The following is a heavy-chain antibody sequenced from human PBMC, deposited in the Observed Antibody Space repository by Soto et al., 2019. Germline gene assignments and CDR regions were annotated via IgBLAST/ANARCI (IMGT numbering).Heavy chain of an antibody. CDR1: GSTFGDYA. V-gene: IGHV3-49*03. Sequence: PGGSLRLSCTASGSTFGDYAMSWFRQAPGKGLEWVGFIRSKAYGGTTEYAASVKGRFTISRDDSKSIAYLQMNSLKTEDTAVYYCTRVYCTNGVCYDAFDIWGQGTMVTVSS. CDR2: IRSKAYGGTT. D-gene: IGHD2-8*01. J-gene: IGHJ3*02. CDR3: TRVYCTNGVCYDAFDI.